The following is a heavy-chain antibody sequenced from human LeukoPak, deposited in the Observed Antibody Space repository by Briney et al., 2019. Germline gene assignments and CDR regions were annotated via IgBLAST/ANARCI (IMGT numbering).Heavy chain of an antibody. V-gene: IGHV4-39*07. J-gene: IGHJ4*02. CDR2: INHSGST. Sequence: SETLSLTCTVSGGSISSSSYYWGWIRQPPGKGLEWIGEINHSGSTNYNPSLKSRVTISVDTSKNQFSLKLSSVTAADTAVYYCARLRDYVWGSYRYFDYWGQGTLVTVSS. CDR3: ARLRDYVWGSYRYFDY. CDR1: GGSISSSSYY. D-gene: IGHD3-16*02.